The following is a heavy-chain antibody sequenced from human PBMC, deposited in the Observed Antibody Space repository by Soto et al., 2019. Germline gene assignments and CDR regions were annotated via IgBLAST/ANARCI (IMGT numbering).Heavy chain of an antibody. J-gene: IGHJ3*02. CDR2: IYSGGST. CDR3: ARGSGRNDAFAI. D-gene: IGHD1-26*01. CDR1: GFTFSNYA. V-gene: IGHV3-66*01. Sequence: GGSLRLSCAASGFTFSNYAMSWVRQAPGKGLEWVSLIYSGGSTYYADSVKGRFTISRDNSKNTLYLQMNSLRAEDAAVYYCARGSGRNDAFAIWGQGAMVTVSS.